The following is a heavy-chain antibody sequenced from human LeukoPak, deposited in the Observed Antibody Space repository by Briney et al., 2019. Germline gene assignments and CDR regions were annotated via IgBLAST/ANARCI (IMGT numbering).Heavy chain of an antibody. J-gene: IGHJ4*02. CDR1: GFTFSSYG. Sequence: GGSLRLSCAASGFTFSSYGMSWVRQAPGKGLEWVSAISGSGGSTYYADSVKGRFTISRDNSKNTLYLQMNSLRAEDTAVYYCAKSIKWLRPLGYFDYWGQGTLVTVSS. CDR3: AKSIKWLRPLGYFDY. D-gene: IGHD5-12*01. CDR2: ISGSGGST. V-gene: IGHV3-23*01.